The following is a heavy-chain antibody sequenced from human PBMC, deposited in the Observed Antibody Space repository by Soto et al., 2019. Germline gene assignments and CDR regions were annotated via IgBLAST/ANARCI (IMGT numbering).Heavy chain of an antibody. Sequence: GGSLRLSCSASGFTFSSYAMHWVRQAPGKGLEYVSAISSNGGSTYYADSVKGRFTISRDNSKNTLYLQMSSLRAEDTAVYYCVKDLELLWFGESESYYYYGMDVWGQGTTVTVSS. CDR2: ISSNGGST. CDR3: VKDLELLWFGESESYYYYGMDV. D-gene: IGHD3-10*01. J-gene: IGHJ6*02. CDR1: GFTFSSYA. V-gene: IGHV3-64D*08.